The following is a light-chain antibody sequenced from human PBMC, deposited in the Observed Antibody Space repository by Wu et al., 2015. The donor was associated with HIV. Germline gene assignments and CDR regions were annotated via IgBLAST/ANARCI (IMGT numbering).Light chain of an antibody. CDR1: QSISNNY. V-gene: IGKV3-20*01. CDR3: QQYGSSPLT. J-gene: IGKJ4*01. Sequence: EIVLTQSPGTLSLSPGERATLSCRASQSISNNYLAWYQHRPAQAPRLLIFGASSRANDIPDRFSGSGSGTDFTLTISRLEPEDFAVYYCQQYGSSPLTFGGGTKVEIK. CDR2: GAS.